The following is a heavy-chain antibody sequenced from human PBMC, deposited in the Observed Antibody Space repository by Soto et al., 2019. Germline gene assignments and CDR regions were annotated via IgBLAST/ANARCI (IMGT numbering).Heavy chain of an antibody. CDR3: AQPEARGAYWETFNY. Sequence: QITLKESGPTLVKPTQTLTLTCTVSVFSLMTNGEGVGWYRQPPGKALEWLALIYRDDDKRYRPSLNSSVTVTNDNNKTQVHLTITSMDPGATATYYSAQPEARGAYWETFNYWGQGPLVTVSS. CDR2: IYRDDDK. V-gene: IGHV2-5*02. CDR1: VFSLMTNGEG. D-gene: IGHD1-26*01. J-gene: IGHJ1*01.